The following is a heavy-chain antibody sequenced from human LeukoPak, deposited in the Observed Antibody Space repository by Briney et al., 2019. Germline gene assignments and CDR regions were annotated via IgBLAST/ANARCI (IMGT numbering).Heavy chain of an antibody. J-gene: IGHJ4*02. D-gene: IGHD3-3*01. CDR1: GYTFTGYY. CDR2: INPNSGGT. CDR3: ARDRSYDFWSGYYPGDRISHFDY. V-gene: IGHV1-2*02. Sequence: ASVKVSCKASGYTFTGYYMRWVRQAPGQGLEWMGWINPNSGGTNYAQKFQGRVTMTRDTSISTAYMELSRLRSDDTAVYYCARDRSYDFWSGYYPGDRISHFDYWGQGTLVTVSS.